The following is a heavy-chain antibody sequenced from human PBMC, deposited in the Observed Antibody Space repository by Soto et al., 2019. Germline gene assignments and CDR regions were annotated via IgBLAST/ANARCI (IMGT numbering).Heavy chain of an antibody. V-gene: IGHV3-30*03. CDR1: GFTFSSYG. Sequence: GGSLRLSCAASGFTFSSYGMHWVRQAPGKGLEWVAVISYDGSNKYYADSVKGRFTISRDNSKNTLYLQMNSLRAEDTAVYYCARAYSGYDLRVYYYYYGMDVWGQGTTVTVSS. D-gene: IGHD5-12*01. CDR3: ARAYSGYDLRVYYYYYGMDV. J-gene: IGHJ6*02. CDR2: ISYDGSNK.